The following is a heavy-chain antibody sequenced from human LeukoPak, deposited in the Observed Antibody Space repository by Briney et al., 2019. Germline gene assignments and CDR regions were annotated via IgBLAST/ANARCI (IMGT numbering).Heavy chain of an antibody. CDR2: IYHSGST. Sequence: SGTLSLTCAVSGGSISSSNWWSWVRQPPGKGLEWIGEIYHSGSTNYNPSLKSRVTISVDTSKNQFSLKLSSVTAADTAVYYCASSFEGPDAPEYWGQGTLVTVSS. CDR3: ASSFEGPDAPEY. CDR1: GGSISSSNW. D-gene: IGHD1-14*01. J-gene: IGHJ4*02. V-gene: IGHV4-4*02.